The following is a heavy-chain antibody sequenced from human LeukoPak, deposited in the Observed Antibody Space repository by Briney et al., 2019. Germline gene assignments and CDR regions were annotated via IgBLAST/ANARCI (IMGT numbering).Heavy chain of an antibody. Sequence: SVKVSCKASGYTFTGYYMHWVRQAPGQGLEWMGIINPSGGSTSYAQKFQGRVTMTRDMSTSTVYMELSSLRSEDTAVYYCARGGSTVVSYENWFDPWGQGTLVTVSS. CDR1: GYTFTGYY. D-gene: IGHD2-8*02. V-gene: IGHV1-46*01. J-gene: IGHJ5*02. CDR3: ARGGSTVVSYENWFDP. CDR2: INPSGGST.